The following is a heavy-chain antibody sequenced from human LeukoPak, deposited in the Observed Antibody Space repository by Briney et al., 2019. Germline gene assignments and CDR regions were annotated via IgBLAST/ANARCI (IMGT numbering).Heavy chain of an antibody. J-gene: IGHJ4*02. Sequence: SETLSLTCTVSGGSISRSSYYWGWIRQPPGKGLEWIGSIYYSGSTNYNPSLKSRVTISVDTSKNQFSLKLSSVTAADTAVYYCARFGDYDSSGYPQTFDYWGQGTLVTVSS. V-gene: IGHV4-39*07. D-gene: IGHD3-22*01. CDR1: GGSISRSSYY. CDR2: IYYSGST. CDR3: ARFGDYDSSGYPQTFDY.